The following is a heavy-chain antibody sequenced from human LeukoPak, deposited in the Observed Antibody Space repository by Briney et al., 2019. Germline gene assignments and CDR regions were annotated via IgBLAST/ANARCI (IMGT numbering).Heavy chain of an antibody. CDR1: GFTFSSYS. CDR2: ISSSSSYI. CDR3: ARGGGDCLDCYYYYGMDV. V-gene: IGHV3-21*01. J-gene: IGHJ6*02. D-gene: IGHD2-21*02. Sequence: PGGSLRLSCAASGFTFSSYSMNWVRQAPGKGLEWVSSISSSSSYIYYADSVKGRFTISRDNAKNSLYLQMNSLRAEDTAVYYCARGGGDCLDCYYYYGMDVWGQGTTVTVSS.